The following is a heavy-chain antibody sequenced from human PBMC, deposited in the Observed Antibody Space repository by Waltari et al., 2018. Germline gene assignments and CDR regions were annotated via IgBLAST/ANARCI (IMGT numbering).Heavy chain of an antibody. CDR2: ISSSSSTI. D-gene: IGHD2-15*01. Sequence: VQLVQSGAEVKKPGASVKVSCKASGYTFTSYAMHWVRQAPGKGLEWVSYISSSSSTIYYADSGKGRFTISRDNAKNSLYLQMNSLRAEDTAVYYCARVHFPKLLSRAFDIWGQGTMVTVSS. CDR1: GYTFTSYA. V-gene: IGHV3-48*04. CDR3: ARVHFPKLLSRAFDI. J-gene: IGHJ3*02.